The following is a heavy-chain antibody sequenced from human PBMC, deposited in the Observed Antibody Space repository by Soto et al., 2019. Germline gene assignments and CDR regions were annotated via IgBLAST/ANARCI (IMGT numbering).Heavy chain of an antibody. V-gene: IGHV3-48*02. CDR2: ISSSSRTI. D-gene: IGHD3-10*01. J-gene: IGHJ6*02. Sequence: GGSLRLSCAASGFTFSSYSMNWVRQAPGKGLEWVSYISSSSRTIYYADSVKGRFTISRDNAKNSLYLQMNSLRDEDTAVYYCARDLVGGDYSGMDVWGQGTTVTVSS. CDR3: ARDLVGGDYSGMDV. CDR1: GFTFSSYS.